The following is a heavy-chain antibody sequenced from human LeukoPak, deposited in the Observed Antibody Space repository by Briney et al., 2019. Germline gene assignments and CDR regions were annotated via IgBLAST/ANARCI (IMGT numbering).Heavy chain of an antibody. CDR1: GYTCTSYA. D-gene: IGHD3-22*01. Sequence: ASVKVSCKATGYTCTSYAMHWVRQAAGQRLEWMGWTNAGNGNTKYSQKFQGRVTITRDTSASTAYMELSSLRSEDTAVYYCARVPSYWDSSGYGSFDYWGQGTLVTVSS. CDR3: ARVPSYWDSSGYGSFDY. CDR2: TNAGNGNT. V-gene: IGHV1-3*01. J-gene: IGHJ4*02.